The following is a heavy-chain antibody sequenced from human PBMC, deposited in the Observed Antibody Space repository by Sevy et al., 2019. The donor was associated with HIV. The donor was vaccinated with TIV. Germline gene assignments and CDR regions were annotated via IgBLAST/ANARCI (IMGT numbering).Heavy chain of an antibody. CDR1: GGSLITTNYY. V-gene: IGHV4-39*01. Sequence: SETLSLTCSVSGGSLITTNYYWAWLRQSPGKGLEWIASIYYSGSTYYNPSLKARVTVSVDTSRSQFSLILNSVTAADTSVYYCAAHEGVTTSEARFDPWGQGTLVTVSS. D-gene: IGHD1-1*01. J-gene: IGHJ5*02. CDR3: AAHEGVTTSEARFDP. CDR2: IYYSGST.